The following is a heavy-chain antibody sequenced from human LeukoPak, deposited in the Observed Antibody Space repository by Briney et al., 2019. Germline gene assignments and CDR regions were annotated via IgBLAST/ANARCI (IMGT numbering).Heavy chain of an antibody. CDR3: ASAAQTLGYCSGGSCYSSRPFDY. CDR1: GGSISSSSYY. Sequence: PETLSLTCTVPGGSISSSSYYWGWIRQPPGKGLEWIGSIYYSGSTYYNPSLKSRVTISVDTSKNQFSLKLSSVTAADTAVYYCASAAQTLGYCSGGSCYSSRPFDYWGQGTLVTVSS. J-gene: IGHJ4*02. CDR2: IYYSGST. V-gene: IGHV4-39*01. D-gene: IGHD2-15*01.